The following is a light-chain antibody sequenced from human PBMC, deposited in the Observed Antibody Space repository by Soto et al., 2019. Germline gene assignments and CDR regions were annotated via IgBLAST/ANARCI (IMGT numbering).Light chain of an antibody. Sequence: QSALTQPASVSGSPGQSSTISCTGTSSDVGGYNYVSWYQHHPGKAPKLIIFEVSNRPSGVSNRFSGSKSGNTASLTISGLQAEDEADYYCSSYTSSISLVVFGGGTQLTVL. CDR3: SSYTSSISLVV. J-gene: IGLJ2*01. V-gene: IGLV2-14*01. CDR1: SSDVGGYNY. CDR2: EVS.